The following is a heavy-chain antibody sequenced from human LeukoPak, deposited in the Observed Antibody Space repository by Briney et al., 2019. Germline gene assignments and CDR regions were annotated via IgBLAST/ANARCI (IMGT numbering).Heavy chain of an antibody. V-gene: IGHV4-39*07. CDR1: GGSISSYY. D-gene: IGHD3-3*02. J-gene: IGHJ5*02. Sequence: SETLSLTCTVSGGSISSYYWGWIRQPPRKGLEWIGSIYYSGSTYYNPSLKSRVTISVDTSKNQFSLKLSSVTAADTAVYYCASSKGSWFDPWGQGTLVTVSS. CDR3: ASSKGSWFDP. CDR2: IYYSGST.